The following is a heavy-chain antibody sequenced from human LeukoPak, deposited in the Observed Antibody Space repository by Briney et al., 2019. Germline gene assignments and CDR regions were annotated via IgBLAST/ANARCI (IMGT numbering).Heavy chain of an antibody. CDR1: GFIFSYYG. CDR2: MWSDGIRK. D-gene: IGHD6-19*01. V-gene: IGHV3-33*01. J-gene: IGHJ3*02. CDR3: TRDADTSGHYDIFDI. Sequence: GRSLRLSCATSGFIFSYYGIHWVRQAPGKGLEWVAVMWSDGIRKYYTDSVKGRFTVSRDTSKNTQYLEMSSLRVEDTAVYYCTRDADTSGHYDIFDIWGQGTMVTVSS.